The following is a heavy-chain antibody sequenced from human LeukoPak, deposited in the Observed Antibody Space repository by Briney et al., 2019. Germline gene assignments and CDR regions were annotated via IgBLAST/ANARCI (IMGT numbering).Heavy chain of an antibody. Sequence: ASVKVSCKASGYTFISYYMHWVRQAPGQGLEWMGIINPSGGSTSYAQKFQGRVTMTRDMSMSTVYMELSSLRSEDTAVYYCARVAGFGESQNDYWGQGTLVTVSS. V-gene: IGHV1-46*01. CDR1: GYTFISYY. CDR2: INPSGGST. J-gene: IGHJ4*02. D-gene: IGHD3-10*01. CDR3: ARVAGFGESQNDY.